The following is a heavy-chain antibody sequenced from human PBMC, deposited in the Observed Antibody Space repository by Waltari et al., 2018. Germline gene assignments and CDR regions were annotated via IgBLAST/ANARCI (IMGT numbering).Heavy chain of an antibody. CDR1: GASMGSTDG. Sequence: QLQLQESGPGLVRPSGTLSLICAVSGASMGSTDGWSWVRQPPGEGLEWLGQVRGDGRTNYNPSFASRVIISLDTSTHHFALEVTSATAADTALDYCARDRGRGLYLDTWGQGILVTVAP. J-gene: IGHJ4*02. CDR3: ARDRGRGLYLDT. CDR2: VRGDGRT. V-gene: IGHV4-4*02. D-gene: IGHD2-15*01.